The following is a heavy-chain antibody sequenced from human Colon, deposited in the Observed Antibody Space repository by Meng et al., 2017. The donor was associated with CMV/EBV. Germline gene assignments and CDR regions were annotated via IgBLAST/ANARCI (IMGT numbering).Heavy chain of an antibody. Sequence: VGLGESGGGVVQPGGSLRLVCAASGIPFSSSGMHWVRQAPGKGLEWVALIRHDGSNEYYAESVRGRFTISRDNSKNTVYLQMNSLRSEDTAVYYCARDKGVRTFNTWGQGILVTVSS. CDR3: ARDKGVRTFNT. CDR2: IRHDGSNE. D-gene: IGHD1-14*01. CDR1: GIPFSSSG. V-gene: IGHV3-30*02. J-gene: IGHJ5*02.